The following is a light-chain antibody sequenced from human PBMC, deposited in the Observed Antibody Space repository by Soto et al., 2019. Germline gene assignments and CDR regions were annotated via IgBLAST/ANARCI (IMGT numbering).Light chain of an antibody. J-gene: IGKJ5*01. V-gene: IGKV3-11*01. CDR1: QSVSTY. CDR3: QQRSSRIT. Sequence: ELVLTQSPATLSLSPGERATLSCRASQSVSTYLAWYKQEPGQAPRLLIYDASNRATGIPARFSGSGSATDFTLTIRSLEPEEFAVYYCQQRSSRITFGQGTRVEIK. CDR2: DAS.